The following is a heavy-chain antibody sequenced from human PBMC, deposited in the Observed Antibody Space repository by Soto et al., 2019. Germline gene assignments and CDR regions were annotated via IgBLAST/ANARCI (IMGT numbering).Heavy chain of an antibody. D-gene: IGHD3-9*01. V-gene: IGHV3-66*01. CDR3: AGDYDILTGPLDY. CDR2: IYSGGST. J-gene: IGHJ4*02. CDR1: GFTVSSNY. Sequence: PGGSLRLSCAASGFTVSSNYMSWVRQAPGRGLEWVSVIYSGGSTYYADSVKGRFTISRDNSKNTLYLQMNSLRAEDTAVYYCAGDYDILTGPLDYWGRGTLVTV.